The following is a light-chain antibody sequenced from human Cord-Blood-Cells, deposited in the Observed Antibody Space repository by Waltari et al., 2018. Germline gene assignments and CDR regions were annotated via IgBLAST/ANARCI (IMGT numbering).Light chain of an antibody. CDR2: WAS. V-gene: IGKV4-1*01. J-gene: IGKJ4*01. Sequence: DIVMTQSPDSLAVSLGERATINCKFSQSVLYSSNNKNYLAWYQQKPGQPPKLLIYWASTQESGVPDRFSGSGSGTDFTLTISSLQAEDVAVYYCQQYYSTPLTFGGGTKVEIK. CDR3: QQYYSTPLT. CDR1: QSVLYSSNNKNY.